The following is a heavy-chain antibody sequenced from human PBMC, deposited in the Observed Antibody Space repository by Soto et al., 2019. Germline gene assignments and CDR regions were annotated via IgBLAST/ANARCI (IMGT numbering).Heavy chain of an antibody. Sequence: PSETLSLTCTVSGGSISSYYWSWIRQPPGKGLEWIGYIYYSGSTNYNPSLKSRVTISVDTSKNQSSLKLSSVTAADTAVYYCARADTAMVTHDYWGQGTLVTVSS. D-gene: IGHD5-18*01. CDR3: ARADTAMVTHDY. V-gene: IGHV4-59*01. CDR1: GGSISSYY. J-gene: IGHJ4*02. CDR2: IYYSGST.